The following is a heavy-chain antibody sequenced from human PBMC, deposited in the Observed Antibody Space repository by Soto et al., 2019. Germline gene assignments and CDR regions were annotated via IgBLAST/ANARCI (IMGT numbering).Heavy chain of an antibody. CDR3: ASDFFDS. Sequence: PLETLSLTCAVSGGSIISSSRYLGWIRQPPGKGLEWIGTIYYSGSTYYNPSLKGRVSISVDTSKNQFSLTVSSVTAADTAVYYCASDFFDSWGQGTLVTVSS. V-gene: IGHV4-39*01. CDR2: IYYSGST. J-gene: IGHJ4*02. CDR1: GGSIISSSRY.